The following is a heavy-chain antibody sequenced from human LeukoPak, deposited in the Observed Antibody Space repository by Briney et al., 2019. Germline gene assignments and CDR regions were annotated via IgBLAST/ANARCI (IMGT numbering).Heavy chain of an antibody. V-gene: IGHV4-59*01. CDR1: GGSLSSYY. J-gene: IGHJ6*02. CDR2: IYYSGST. D-gene: IGHD6-13*01. Sequence: SETLSLTCTVSGGSLSSYYWSWIRQTPGKGLEWIGYIYYSGSTNYNPSLKSRVTISVDTSKNQFSLKLSSVTAADTAVYYCAREGRYSSSWGYYYYGMDVWGQGTTVTVSS. CDR3: AREGRYSSSWGYYYYGMDV.